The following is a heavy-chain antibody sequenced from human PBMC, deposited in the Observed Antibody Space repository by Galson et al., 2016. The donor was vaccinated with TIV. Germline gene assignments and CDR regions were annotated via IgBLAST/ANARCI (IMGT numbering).Heavy chain of an antibody. V-gene: IGHV1-3*01. CDR3: ARARRGYCSGGSCLPGY. D-gene: IGHD2-15*01. CDR2: INAGNGNT. CDR1: GYTFSSYA. J-gene: IGHJ4*02. Sequence: SVKVSCKASGYTFSSYAMHWVRQAPGQGLEWMGWINAGNGNTKYSQKFQGRVTITRDTSASTAYMELSSLRFEDTAVYYCARARRGYCSGGSCLPGYWGQGTLVTVSS.